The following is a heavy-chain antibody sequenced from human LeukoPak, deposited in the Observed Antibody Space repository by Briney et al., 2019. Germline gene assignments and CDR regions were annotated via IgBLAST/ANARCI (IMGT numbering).Heavy chain of an antibody. V-gene: IGHV1-18*01. CDR1: GYTFTGYG. J-gene: IGHJ4*02. CDR3: ARDPYYDILTGYYSAYYFDY. CDR2: ISAYNGNT. Sequence: ASVKVSCKASGYTFTGYGISWVRQAPGQGLEWMGWISAYNGNTNYAQKLQGRVTMTTDTSTSTAYMELRSLRSDDTAVYYCARDPYYDILTGYYSAYYFDYWGQGTLVTVSS. D-gene: IGHD3-9*01.